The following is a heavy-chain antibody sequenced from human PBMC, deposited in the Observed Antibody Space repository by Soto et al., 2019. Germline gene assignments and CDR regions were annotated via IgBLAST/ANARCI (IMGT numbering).Heavy chain of an antibody. J-gene: IGHJ4*02. V-gene: IGHV4-34*01. CDR2: INHSGST. CDR1: GGSFSGYY. D-gene: IGHD3-3*01. CDR3: ARGFLEWLLPGATFDY. Sequence: LSLTCAVYGGSFSGYYWSWIRQPPGKGLEWIGEINHSGSTNYNPSLKSRVTISVDTSKNQFSLKLSSVTAADTAVYYCARGFLEWLLPGATFDYWGQGTLVTVSS.